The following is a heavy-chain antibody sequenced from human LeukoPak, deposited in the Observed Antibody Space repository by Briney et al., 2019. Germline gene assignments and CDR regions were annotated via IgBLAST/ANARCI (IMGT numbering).Heavy chain of an antibody. CDR3: ARGRPRYYDSSGYFDY. V-gene: IGHV4-38-2*02. J-gene: IGHJ4*02. Sequence: SETLSLTCTVSGYSISSGYYWGWIRQPPGKGLEWIGRIYYSGSTYYNPSLKSRVTISVGTSKNQFSLKLSSVTAADTAVYYCARGRPRYYDSSGYFDYWGQGTLVTVSS. CDR2: IYYSGST. D-gene: IGHD3-22*01. CDR1: GYSISSGYY.